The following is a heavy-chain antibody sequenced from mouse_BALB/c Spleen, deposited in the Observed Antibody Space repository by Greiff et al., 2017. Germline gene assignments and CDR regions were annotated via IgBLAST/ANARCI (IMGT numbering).Heavy chain of an antibody. V-gene: IGHV1-87*01. Sequence: VQLQESGAELARPGASVKLSCKASGYTFTSYWMQWVKQRPGQGLEWIGAIYPGDGDTRYTQKFKGKATLTADKSSSTAYMQLSSLASEDSAVYYCATGTGTGAYWGQGTLVTVSA. CDR1: GYTFTSYW. CDR3: ATGTGTGAY. J-gene: IGHJ3*01. CDR2: IYPGDGDT. D-gene: IGHD4-1*01.